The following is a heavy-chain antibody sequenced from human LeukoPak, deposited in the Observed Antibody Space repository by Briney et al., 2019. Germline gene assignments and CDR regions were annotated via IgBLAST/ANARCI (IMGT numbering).Heavy chain of an antibody. CDR1: GGSFSDYY. Sequence: SETLSLTCAVYGGSFSDYYWSWIRQPPGKGLEWIGEVNHSGSTSYNPSLKSRVTISVDTSKNQFSLKLSSVTAADTAVYYCARRRGSGRYYPMGWFDPWGQGTLVTVSS. J-gene: IGHJ5*02. D-gene: IGHD3-10*01. CDR2: VNHSGST. CDR3: ARRRGSGRYYPMGWFDP. V-gene: IGHV4-34*01.